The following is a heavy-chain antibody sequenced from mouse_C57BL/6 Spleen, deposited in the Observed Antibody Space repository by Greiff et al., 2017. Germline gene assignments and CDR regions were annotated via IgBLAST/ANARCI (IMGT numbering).Heavy chain of an antibody. D-gene: IGHD1-1*01. V-gene: IGHV1-82*01. Sequence: QVQLQQSGPELVKPGASVKISCKASGYAFSSSWMNWVKQRPGKGLEWIGRIYPGDGDTNYNGKFKGKATLTADKSSSTAYMQLSSLTSEDSAVYFCARITTVVFDYWGQGTTLTVSS. CDR1: GYAFSSSW. J-gene: IGHJ2*01. CDR2: IYPGDGDT. CDR3: ARITTVVFDY.